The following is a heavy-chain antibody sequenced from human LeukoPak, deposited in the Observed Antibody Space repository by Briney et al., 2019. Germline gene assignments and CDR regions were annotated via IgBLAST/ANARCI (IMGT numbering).Heavy chain of an antibody. CDR3: TRVPGYSYGYETFDI. J-gene: IGHJ3*02. D-gene: IGHD5-18*01. Sequence: GGSLRLSCTASGFTFGDYAMSWFRQAPGKGLEWVGFIRSKTYGGTTEYVASVKGRFTISRDDPKSIAYLQMNSLRTEDTAVYYCTRVPGYSYGYETFDIWGQGTMVTVSS. V-gene: IGHV3-49*03. CDR1: GFTFGDYA. CDR2: IRSKTYGGTT.